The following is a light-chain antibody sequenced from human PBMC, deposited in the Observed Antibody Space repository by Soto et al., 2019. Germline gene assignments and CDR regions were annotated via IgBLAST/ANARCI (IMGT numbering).Light chain of an antibody. J-gene: IGKJ2*03. V-gene: IGKV3-20*01. CDR2: GAS. CDR1: QSVRSTY. Sequence: EIVLTQSPGTLSLSPGERATLSCRASQSVRSTYLAWYQQTPGQAPRRLIYGASSRATDIPDRFGGSGSGTDFTLTITTLELEDFAVFYGDQYGTSPGSFGQGTKVEIK. CDR3: DQYGTSPGS.